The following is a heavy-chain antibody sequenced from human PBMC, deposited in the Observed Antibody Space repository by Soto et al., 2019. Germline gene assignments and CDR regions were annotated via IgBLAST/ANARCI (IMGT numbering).Heavy chain of an antibody. CDR1: GFTLSDYY. D-gene: IGHD2-8*01. Sequence: VQLVESGGGLVKPVGSLRLSCAASGFTLSDYYMTWIRQAPGKGLGWVSYISSSGSTIYYADSVKGRFTISRDNAKNSLYLQMNSLIAEDKAVYYCARENQKWYYFDYLGQGTLVTVSS. CDR2: ISSSGSTI. V-gene: IGHV3-11*01. J-gene: IGHJ4*02. CDR3: ARENQKWYYFDY.